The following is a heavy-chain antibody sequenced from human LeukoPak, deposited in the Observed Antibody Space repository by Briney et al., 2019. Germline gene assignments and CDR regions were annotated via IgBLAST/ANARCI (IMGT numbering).Heavy chain of an antibody. J-gene: IGHJ6*03. CDR2: IYYSGST. Sequence: SETLSLTCTVSGGSISSSSYYWGWIRQPPGKGLEWIGSIYYSGSTYYNPSLKSRVTISVDTSKNQFSLKLSSVTAADTAVYYCARQAIVVVPAAQAPDYYYMDVWGKGTTVTVSS. CDR3: ARQAIVVVPAAQAPDYYYMDV. V-gene: IGHV4-39*01. CDR1: GGSISSSSYY. D-gene: IGHD2-2*01.